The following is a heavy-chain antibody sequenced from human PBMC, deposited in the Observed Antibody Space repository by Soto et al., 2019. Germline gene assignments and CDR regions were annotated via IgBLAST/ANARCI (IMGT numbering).Heavy chain of an antibody. J-gene: IGHJ6*03. CDR3: TYYDFWSGYYYAYMDV. CDR1: GFTFSSYA. D-gene: IGHD3-3*01. CDR2: ISGSGGST. Sequence: PGGSLRLSCAASGFTFSSYAMSWVRQAPGKGLEWVSAISGSGGSTYYADSVKGRFTISRDNSKNTLYLQMNSLRAEDMAVYYCTYYDFWSGYYYAYMDVWGKGTTVTVSS. V-gene: IGHV3-23*01.